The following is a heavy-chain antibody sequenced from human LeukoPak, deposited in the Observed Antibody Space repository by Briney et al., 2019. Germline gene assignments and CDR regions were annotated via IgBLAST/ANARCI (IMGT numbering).Heavy chain of an antibody. Sequence: GGSLRLSCAASGFTFSSYAMSWVRQAPGKGLEWVSAISGSGAVTHYAGSVKGRFTISRDDSKNTLYLQMNSLRAEDTAVYYCARHGASSHDSWGQGTLVTVSS. D-gene: IGHD6-13*01. V-gene: IGHV3-23*01. CDR1: GFTFSSYA. J-gene: IGHJ4*02. CDR3: ARHGASSHDS. CDR2: ISGSGAVT.